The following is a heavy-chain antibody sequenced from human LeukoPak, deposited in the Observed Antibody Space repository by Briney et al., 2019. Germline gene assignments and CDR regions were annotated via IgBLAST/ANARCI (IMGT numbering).Heavy chain of an antibody. V-gene: IGHV3-21*04. CDR3: ARERSATYYYDSSGYLAGGLDP. D-gene: IGHD3-22*01. Sequence: GGSLRLSCAASGFTFSSYSMNWVRQAPGKGLEWVSSISSSSSYIYYADSVKGRFTISRDNAKNSLYLQMNSLRAEDTAVYYCARERSATYYYDSSGYLAGGLDPWGQGTLVTVSS. CDR2: ISSSSSYI. CDR1: GFTFSSYS. J-gene: IGHJ5*02.